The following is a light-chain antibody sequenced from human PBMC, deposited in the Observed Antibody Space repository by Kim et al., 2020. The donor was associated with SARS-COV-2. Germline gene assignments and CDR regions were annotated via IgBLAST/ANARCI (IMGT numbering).Light chain of an antibody. J-gene: IGKJ1*01. CDR1: QSINGW. Sequence: GDRVTITCRASQSINGWLAWYQQKPGKVPKLLIYDASSLESGVPSRFNGSGSGTEFTLTISSLQPDDFATYYCLQYNSYWTFGEGTKV. CDR2: DAS. CDR3: LQYNSYWT. V-gene: IGKV1-5*01.